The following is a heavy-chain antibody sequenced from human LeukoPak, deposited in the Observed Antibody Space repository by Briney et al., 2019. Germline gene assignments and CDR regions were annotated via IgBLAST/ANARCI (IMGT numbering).Heavy chain of an antibody. Sequence: VASVKVSCKASGYAFTSYYMHWVRRAPGQGLEWMGIINPSGGSTSYAQKFQGRVTMTRDMSTSTVYMELSSLRSEDTAVYYCARDLGGIAARPDAFDIWGQGTMVTVSS. J-gene: IGHJ3*02. D-gene: IGHD6-6*01. V-gene: IGHV1-46*01. CDR2: INPSGGST. CDR1: GYAFTSYY. CDR3: ARDLGGIAARPDAFDI.